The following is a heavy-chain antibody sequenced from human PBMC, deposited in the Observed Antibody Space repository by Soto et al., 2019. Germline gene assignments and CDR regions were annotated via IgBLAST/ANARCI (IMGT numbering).Heavy chain of an antibody. Sequence: QVQLVESGGGVVQPGRSLRLSCAASGFTFSSYAMHWVRQAPGKGLEWVAVISYDGSNKYYADSVKGRFTISRDNSKNTLYLQMNSLRAEDTAVHDGARPEYSSRPPFDYWGQGTLVTVPS. D-gene: IGHD6-6*01. CDR1: GFTFSSYA. CDR2: ISYDGSNK. CDR3: ARPEYSSRPPFDY. V-gene: IGHV3-30-3*01. J-gene: IGHJ4*02.